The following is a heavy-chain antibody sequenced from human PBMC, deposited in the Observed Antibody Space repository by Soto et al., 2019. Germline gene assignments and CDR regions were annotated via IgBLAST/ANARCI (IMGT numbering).Heavy chain of an antibody. Sequence: GESLKICCKGSGYSFISYWIGWVRQVPGKGLEWVGILSPGDSHTTYRPSFQGQVTISADTSVSTAYLQWSSLQASDTAMYYCARVNGSTRNLDYWGQGALVTVSS. CDR3: ARVNGSTRNLDY. CDR2: LSPGDSHT. D-gene: IGHD6-13*01. CDR1: GYSFISYW. V-gene: IGHV5-51*01. J-gene: IGHJ4*02.